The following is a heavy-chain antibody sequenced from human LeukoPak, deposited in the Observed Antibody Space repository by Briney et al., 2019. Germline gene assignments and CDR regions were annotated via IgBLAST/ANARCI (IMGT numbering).Heavy chain of an antibody. CDR1: GYTFTSYG. V-gene: IGHV1-18*01. D-gene: IGHD3-9*01. Sequence: ASVKVSCKASGYTFTSYGISWVRQAPGQGLEWMGWISAYNGNTNYAQKLQGRVTMTTDTSTSTAYMELRSLRSDDTAVYYCARVMSGLRYFDWLLEFNWFDPWGQGTLVTVS. CDR2: ISAYNGNT. CDR3: ARVMSGLRYFDWLLEFNWFDP. J-gene: IGHJ5*02.